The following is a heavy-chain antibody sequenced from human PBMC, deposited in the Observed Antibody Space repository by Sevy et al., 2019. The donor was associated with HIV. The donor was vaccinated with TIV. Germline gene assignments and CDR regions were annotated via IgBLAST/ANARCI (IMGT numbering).Heavy chain of an antibody. D-gene: IGHD4-17*01. CDR2: INNSGST. CDR1: GGSFSGYY. Sequence: SETLSLTCAVYGGSFSGYYWSWIRQPPGKGLEWIGEINNSGSTNYNPSLKSRVTISVDTSKNQFSLKLSSVTAADTAVYYCARGEVDDYDRVLYYYGMDVWGQGTTVTVSS. J-gene: IGHJ6*02. CDR3: ARGEVDDYDRVLYYYGMDV. V-gene: IGHV4-34*01.